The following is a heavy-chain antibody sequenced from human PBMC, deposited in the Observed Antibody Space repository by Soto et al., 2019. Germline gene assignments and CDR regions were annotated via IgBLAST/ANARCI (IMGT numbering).Heavy chain of an antibody. CDR3: AIESARGLGTIGS. Sequence: QVQLVQSGAEVKKPGSSVKVSCKASGGTFSRYTFSWVRQAPGQGLQWMGGIVPIFGTANYAQMFQGRVTITADKSTGTAYMELSSMTSDDTAWYSCAIESARGLGTIGSWGQGTLVTVSS. D-gene: IGHD1-1*01. J-gene: IGHJ5*02. V-gene: IGHV1-69*06. CDR2: IVPIFGTA. CDR1: GGTFSRYT.